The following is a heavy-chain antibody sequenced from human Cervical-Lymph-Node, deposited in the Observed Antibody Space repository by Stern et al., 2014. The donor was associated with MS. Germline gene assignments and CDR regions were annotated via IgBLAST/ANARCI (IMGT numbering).Heavy chain of an antibody. D-gene: IGHD2-15*01. CDR2: IYPADSET. Sequence: EVQLVESGAEVKKPGESLKISCKGSGYSFVSYWIGWVRQMPGQGLEWMGIIYPADSETRYSPSFQGQVTISADKSISTAYLQWSSLKASDTAMYYCARTVCSGGSCYTVPFDYWGQGTLVTVSS. V-gene: IGHV5-51*01. CDR3: ARTVCSGGSCYTVPFDY. CDR1: GYSFVSYW. J-gene: IGHJ4*02.